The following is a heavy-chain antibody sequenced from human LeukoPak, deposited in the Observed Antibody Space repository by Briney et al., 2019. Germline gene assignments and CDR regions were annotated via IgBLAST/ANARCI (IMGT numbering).Heavy chain of an antibody. CDR3: ARVQYYGSGSYRDNWFDP. CDR2: IYYSGST. J-gene: IGHJ5*02. V-gene: IGHV4-59*12. D-gene: IGHD3-10*01. CDR1: GGSISSYY. Sequence: PSETLSLTCTVSGGSISSYYWSWIRQPPGKGLEWIGYIYYSGSTNYKSSLKSRVTISVDTSKNQFSLKLSSVTAADTAVYYCARVQYYGSGSYRDNWFDPWGQGTLVTVSS.